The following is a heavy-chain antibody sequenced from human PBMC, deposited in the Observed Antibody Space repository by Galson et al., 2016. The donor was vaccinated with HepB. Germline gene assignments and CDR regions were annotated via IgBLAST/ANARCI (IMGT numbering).Heavy chain of an antibody. CDR1: GFTFSGSA. D-gene: IGHD3-3*01. Sequence: SLRLSCAASGFTFSGSAMHWVRQASGKGLEWVGRIRSKANNYATAYAASVKGRFTISRDDSTTTAYLQKNSLKTEDTAVYYCTSLTIFGVVTNYWGQGTLVTVSS. V-gene: IGHV3-73*01. CDR3: TSLTIFGVVTNY. J-gene: IGHJ4*02. CDR2: IRSKANNYAT.